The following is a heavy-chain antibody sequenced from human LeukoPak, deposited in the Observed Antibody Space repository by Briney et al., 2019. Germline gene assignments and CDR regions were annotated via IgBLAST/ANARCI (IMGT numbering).Heavy chain of an antibody. J-gene: IGHJ4*02. CDR3: ARHVLIAVAGTGFDY. Sequence: SETLSLTCTVSGGSISSSSYYWGWIRQPPGKGLEWIGSIYYSGSTYYNPSLKSRVTISVDTSKNQFSLKLSSVTAADTAVYYCARHVLIAVAGTGFDYWGQGTLVTVSS. D-gene: IGHD6-19*01. V-gene: IGHV4-39*01. CDR1: GGSISSSSYY. CDR2: IYYSGST.